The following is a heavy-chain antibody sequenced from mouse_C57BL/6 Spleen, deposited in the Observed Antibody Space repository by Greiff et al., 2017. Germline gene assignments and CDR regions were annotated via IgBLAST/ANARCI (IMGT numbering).Heavy chain of an antibody. J-gene: IGHJ1*03. Sequence: EVQLVESGPGLVKPSQSLSLTCSVTGYSITSGYYWNWIRQFPGNKLEWMGYISYDGSNNYNPSLKNRISITRDTSKNQFFLKLNSVTTEDTATYYCARGDYEGWYFDVWGTGTTVTVSS. D-gene: IGHD2-13*01. CDR2: ISYDGSN. V-gene: IGHV3-6*01. CDR1: GYSITSGYY. CDR3: ARGDYEGWYFDV.